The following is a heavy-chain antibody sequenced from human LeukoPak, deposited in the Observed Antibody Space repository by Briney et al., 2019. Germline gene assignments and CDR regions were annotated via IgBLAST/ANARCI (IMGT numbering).Heavy chain of an antibody. V-gene: IGHV3-23*01. D-gene: IGHD3-10*01. CDR1: GFTFSSYA. CDR2: ISGSGGST. CDR3: AKHRMVRGVVTDYYFDY. Sequence: GGSLRLSCAASGFTFSSYAMSWVRQAPGKGLEWVSVISGSGGSTYYADSVKGRFTISRDNSKNTLYLQMNSLRAEDTAVYYCAKHRMVRGVVTDYYFDYWGQGTLVTVSS. J-gene: IGHJ4*02.